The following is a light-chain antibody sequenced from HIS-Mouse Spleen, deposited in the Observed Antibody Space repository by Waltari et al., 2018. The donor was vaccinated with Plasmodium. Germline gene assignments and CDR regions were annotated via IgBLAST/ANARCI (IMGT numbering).Light chain of an antibody. Sequence: SYELTQPPSVSVSPGQTARITCSGDALPTPYASWYQQKPGQAPVLVIYKDSERPSGIPERFSGSSSGTTVTLTISGVQAEDEADYYCQSADSSGTYVFGTGTKVTVL. V-gene: IGLV3-25*03. CDR1: ALPTPY. CDR2: KDS. J-gene: IGLJ1*01. CDR3: QSADSSGTYV.